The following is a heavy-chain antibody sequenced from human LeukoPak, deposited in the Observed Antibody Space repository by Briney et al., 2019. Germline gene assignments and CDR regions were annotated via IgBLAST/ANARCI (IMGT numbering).Heavy chain of an antibody. Sequence: PSGTLSLTCAVSGGSISSSNWWSWVRQPPGKGLEWIGEIYHSGSTNYNPSLKSRVTISVDKSKNQFSLKLSSVTAADTAVYYCASGSGSYYKAFDYWGQGTLVTVSS. CDR1: GGSISSSNW. CDR3: ASGSGSYYKAFDY. CDR2: IYHSGST. V-gene: IGHV4-4*02. D-gene: IGHD3-10*01. J-gene: IGHJ4*02.